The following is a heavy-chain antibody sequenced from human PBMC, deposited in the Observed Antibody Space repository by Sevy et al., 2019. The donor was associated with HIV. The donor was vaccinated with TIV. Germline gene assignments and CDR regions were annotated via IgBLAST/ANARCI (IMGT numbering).Heavy chain of an antibody. CDR1: GGSFTSYG. V-gene: IGHV1-18*01. D-gene: IGHD2-2*01. Sequence: ASVKVSCKASGGSFTSYGISWVRQAPGQGLEWMGWISAYNGNTNYAQKLQGRVTMTTDTSTSTAYMELRSLRSDDTAVYYCARGGYCSSTSCYGAGYYYYGMDVWGQGTTVTVSS. J-gene: IGHJ6*02. CDR3: ARGGYCSSTSCYGAGYYYYGMDV. CDR2: ISAYNGNT.